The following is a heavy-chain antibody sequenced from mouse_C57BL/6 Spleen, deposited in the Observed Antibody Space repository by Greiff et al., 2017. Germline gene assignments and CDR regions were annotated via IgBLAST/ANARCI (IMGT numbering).Heavy chain of an antibody. Sequence: VQLQQPGAELVKPGASVKLSCKASGYTFTSYWMHWVKQRPGQGLEWIGMIHPNSGSTNYNEKFKSKATLTVDKSSSPAYMQLSSLTSEDSAVYYCARSLITTVSYAMDYWGQGTSVTVSS. J-gene: IGHJ4*01. CDR2: IHPNSGST. V-gene: IGHV1-64*01. CDR1: GYTFTSYW. CDR3: ARSLITTVSYAMDY. D-gene: IGHD1-1*01.